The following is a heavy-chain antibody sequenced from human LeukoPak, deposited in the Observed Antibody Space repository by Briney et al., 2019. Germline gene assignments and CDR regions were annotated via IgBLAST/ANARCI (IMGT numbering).Heavy chain of an antibody. Sequence: ASVKVSCKASGYTFTSYGISWVRQAPGQGLEWMGWISAYNGNTNYAQKLQGRVTMTTDTSTSAAYMELRSLRSDDTAVYYCAREETTMVYFDYWGQGTLVTVSS. J-gene: IGHJ4*02. V-gene: IGHV1-18*01. D-gene: IGHD3-10*01. CDR1: GYTFTSYG. CDR3: AREETTMVYFDY. CDR2: ISAYNGNT.